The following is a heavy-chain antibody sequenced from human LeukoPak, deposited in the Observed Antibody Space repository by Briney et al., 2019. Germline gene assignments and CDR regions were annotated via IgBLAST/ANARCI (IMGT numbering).Heavy chain of an antibody. D-gene: IGHD1-26*01. Sequence: PSETLSLTCTVSGGSISSGGYYWSWIRQHPGKGLEWIGYIYYSGSTYYNPSLRGRVTISVDTSKNQFSLKLSSVTAADTAVYYCARGLGRRDAFDIWGQGTMVTVSP. CDR3: ARGLGRRDAFDI. V-gene: IGHV4-31*03. J-gene: IGHJ3*02. CDR1: GGSISSGGYY. CDR2: IYYSGST.